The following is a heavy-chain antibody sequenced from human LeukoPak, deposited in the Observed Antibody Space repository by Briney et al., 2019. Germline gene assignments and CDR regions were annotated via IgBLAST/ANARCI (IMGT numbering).Heavy chain of an antibody. CDR2: MSDSGGST. V-gene: IGHV3-23*01. D-gene: IGHD3-16*02. CDR3: ARHDSFIPY. Sequence: QPGGSLRLSCAASGFTFSDYAMSWVRQAPGKGLEWVSDMSDSGGSTCYADSVKGRRTISRDNSKNTVSLQMSNLRAEDTAVYSCARHDSFIPYWGQGTLVTVTS. CDR1: GFTFSDYA. J-gene: IGHJ4*02.